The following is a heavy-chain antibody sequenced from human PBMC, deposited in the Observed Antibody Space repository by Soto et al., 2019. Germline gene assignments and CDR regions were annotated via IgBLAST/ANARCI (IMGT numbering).Heavy chain of an antibody. CDR2: MNPNSGNT. D-gene: IGHD3-22*01. V-gene: IGHV1-8*01. CDR1: GYTFTRYD. J-gene: IGHJ6*02. Sequence: QVQLVQSGAEVKKPGASVKVSCKASGYTFTRYDINWVRQATGQGLEWMGWMNPNSGNTVYAQKFQGRVTMTRNTSISTADMELSSLRSDDTAVYYCARGDSSCYDYYYYGMDVWGQGTTVTVSS. CDR3: ARGDSSCYDYYYYGMDV.